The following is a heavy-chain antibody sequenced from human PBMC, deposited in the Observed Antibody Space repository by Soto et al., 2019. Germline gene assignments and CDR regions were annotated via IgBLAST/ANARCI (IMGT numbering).Heavy chain of an antibody. Sequence: PSETLSLTCTVSGDSIRAHYWSWIRQAAGKGLEWIGRLHSSGSTDYNPSLKSRVTMSADTSRNQFSLKLASLTAADTAVYYCARGRARVPTVRGLILQFSYFDHWGQGTLVTVSS. CDR1: GDSIRAHY. D-gene: IGHD3-10*01. CDR3: ARGRARVPTVRGLILQFSYFDH. V-gene: IGHV4-4*07. CDR2: LHSSGST. J-gene: IGHJ4*02.